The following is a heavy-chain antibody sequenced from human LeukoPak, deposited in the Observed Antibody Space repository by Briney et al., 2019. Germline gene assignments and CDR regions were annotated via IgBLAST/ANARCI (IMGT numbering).Heavy chain of an antibody. D-gene: IGHD3-22*01. CDR2: ISAYNGNT. CDR3: ARGLGYYDSSEYFDY. J-gene: IGHJ4*02. V-gene: IGHV1-18*01. Sequence: ASVKVSCKASGYTFTSYGISWVRQAPGQGLEWMGWISAYNGNTNYAQKLQGRVTMTTDTSTSTAYMELKSLRSDDTAVYYCARGLGYYDSSEYFDYWGQGTLVTVSS. CDR1: GYTFTSYG.